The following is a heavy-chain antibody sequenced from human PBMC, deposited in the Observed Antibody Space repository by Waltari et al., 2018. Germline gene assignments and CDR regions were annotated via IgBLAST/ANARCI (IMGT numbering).Heavy chain of an antibody. J-gene: IGHJ6*02. CDR3: ARQRTTGVGATISLRDYYYGMDV. CDR2: IIPIFGTT. V-gene: IGHV1-69*01. CDR1: GGTFSSYA. D-gene: IGHD5-12*01. Sequence: QVHLVQSGAEVKKPGSSVKVSCKASGGTFSSYAISWVRQAPGQGLEWMGGIIPIFGTTNYAQKFQGRVTITADESTSTAYMELSSLRSEDTAVYYCARQRTTGVGATISLRDYYYGMDVWGQGP.